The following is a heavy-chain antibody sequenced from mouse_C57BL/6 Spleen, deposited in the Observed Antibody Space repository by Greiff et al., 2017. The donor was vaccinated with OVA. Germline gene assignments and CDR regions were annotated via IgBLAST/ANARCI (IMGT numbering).Heavy chain of an antibody. D-gene: IGHD4-1*01. Sequence: QVQLQQSGPELVKPGASVKISCKASGYAFSSSWMNWVKQRPGKGLEWIGRIYPGDGDTNYNGKFKGKATLTADKSSSTAYMQLSSLTSEDSAVYFCARGGGTGYSDYWGQGTTLTVSS. J-gene: IGHJ2*01. CDR3: ARGGGTGYSDY. V-gene: IGHV1-82*01. CDR1: GYAFSSSW. CDR2: IYPGDGDT.